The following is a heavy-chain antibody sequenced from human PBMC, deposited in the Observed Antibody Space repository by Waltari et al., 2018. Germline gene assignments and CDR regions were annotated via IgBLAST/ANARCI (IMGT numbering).Heavy chain of an antibody. Sequence: QLVESGGGVVQPGGSLTLSCAASGFSFKTFGMHWVRQAPGKGLEWVEVIWYDGSKEYYVESVEGRFTISRDNSKNTLYLQMSSLRVEDTAVYYCARDSTGFLYYYHGMDVWGQGTTVTVSS. CDR2: IWYDGSKE. J-gene: IGHJ6*02. D-gene: IGHD3-9*01. V-gene: IGHV3-33*01. CDR1: GFSFKTFG. CDR3: ARDSTGFLYYYHGMDV.